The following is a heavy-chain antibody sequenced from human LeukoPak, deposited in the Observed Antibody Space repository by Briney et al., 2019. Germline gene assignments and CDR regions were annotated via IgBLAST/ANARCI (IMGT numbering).Heavy chain of an antibody. CDR2: ISSSSSYI. V-gene: IGHV3-21*01. CDR1: GFTFSSYS. Sequence: GSLRLSCAASGFTFSSYSMNWVRQAPGKGLEWVSSISSSSSYIYYADSVKGRFTISRDNAKNSLYLQMNSLRAEDTAVYYCAPYPLGGDFQHWGQGTLVTVSS. D-gene: IGHD4-23*01. CDR3: APYPLGGDFQH. J-gene: IGHJ1*01.